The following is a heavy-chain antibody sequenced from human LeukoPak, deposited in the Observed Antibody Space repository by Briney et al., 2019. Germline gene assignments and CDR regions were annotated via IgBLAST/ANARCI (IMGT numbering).Heavy chain of an antibody. Sequence: SGTLSLTCAVSGGSITSANWWSWVRQSPGKGLEWIGEIYHTGNTNYNPSLNSRVSISLDTSKNQFSLRLTSVTAADTAVYYCARGKQWYYFDYWGQGTLVTVSS. CDR3: ARGKQWYYFDY. J-gene: IGHJ4*02. CDR1: GGSITSANW. V-gene: IGHV4-4*02. CDR2: IYHTGNT. D-gene: IGHD2-15*01.